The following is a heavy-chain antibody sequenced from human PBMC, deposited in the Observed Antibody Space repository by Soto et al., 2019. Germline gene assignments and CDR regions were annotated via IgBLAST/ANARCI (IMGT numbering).Heavy chain of an antibody. CDR3: ASAAVTGTAGLDF. Sequence: GASVKVSCKVSGYTFSGFYMHWVRQAPGQGLEWMGWINPNSGGTKSAEKFQGRVTMTRDTSISTAYMELSRLTSDDTAVYYCASAAVTGTAGLDFWGQGTQVTVS. CDR1: GYTFSGFY. J-gene: IGHJ4*02. V-gene: IGHV1-2*02. D-gene: IGHD6-19*01. CDR2: INPNSGGT.